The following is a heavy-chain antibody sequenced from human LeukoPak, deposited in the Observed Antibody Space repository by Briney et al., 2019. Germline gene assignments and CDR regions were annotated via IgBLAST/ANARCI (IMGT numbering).Heavy chain of an antibody. J-gene: IGHJ3*02. CDR1: GGSISSYY. V-gene: IGHV4-59*08. D-gene: IGHD3-22*01. CDR3: EMTTGRYDSSGYLGAFDI. CDR2: IYYSGST. Sequence: NPSETLSLTCTVSGGSISSYYWSWIRQPPGKGLEWIGYIYYSGSTNYNPSLKSRVTISVDTSKNQFSLKLSSVTAADTAVYYCEMTTGRYDSSGYLGAFDIWGQGTMVTVSS.